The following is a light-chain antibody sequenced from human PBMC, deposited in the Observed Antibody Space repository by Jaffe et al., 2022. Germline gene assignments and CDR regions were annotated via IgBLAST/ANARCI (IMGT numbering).Light chain of an antibody. CDR2: DAS. V-gene: IGKV3-15*01. Sequence: EILMTQSPATLSVSPGERATLSCRASQSVSSDLAWYQQKPGRAPRLLIYDASTRATGIPARFSGSGSGTEFTLTISSLQSEDFAVYYCQQYNNWPPYTFGQGTKLEI. CDR3: QQYNNWPPYT. J-gene: IGKJ2*01. CDR1: QSVSSD.